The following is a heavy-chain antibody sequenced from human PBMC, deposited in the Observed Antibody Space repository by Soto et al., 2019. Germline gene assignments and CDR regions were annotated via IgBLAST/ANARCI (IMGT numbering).Heavy chain of an antibody. CDR1: GFTFSSYA. Sequence: EVQLLESGGGLVQPGGSLRLSCAASGFTFSSYAMSWVRQAPGKGLEWVSAISGSGGSTYYADSVKGRFTISRDNSKNTLYLQMNSLRAEDTAVYYCARGRSGWYVVEYYYGMDVWGQGTTVTVSS. V-gene: IGHV3-23*01. CDR3: ARGRSGWYVVEYYYGMDV. CDR2: ISGSGGST. D-gene: IGHD6-19*01. J-gene: IGHJ6*02.